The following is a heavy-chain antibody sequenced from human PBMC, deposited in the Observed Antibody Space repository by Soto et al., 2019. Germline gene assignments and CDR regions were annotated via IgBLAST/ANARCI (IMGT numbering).Heavy chain of an antibody. J-gene: IGHJ6*03. V-gene: IGHV4-34*01. Sequence: PSETLSLTCAVYGGSFSGYYWSWIRQPPGKGLEWIGEINHSGSTNYNPSLKSRVTISVDTSKNQFSLKLSSVTAADTAVYYCARGRGYVFYYYYYMDVWVKGTTVTVSS. CDR3: ARGRGYVFYYYYYMDV. CDR2: INHSGST. CDR1: GGSFSGYY. D-gene: IGHD5-12*01.